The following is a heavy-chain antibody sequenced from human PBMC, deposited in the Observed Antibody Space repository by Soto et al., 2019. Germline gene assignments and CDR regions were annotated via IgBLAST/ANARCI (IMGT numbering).Heavy chain of an antibody. CDR1: GVPITTFY. Sequence: QVQLQESGPALVRPSDSLSLMCSVSGVPITTFYWSWIRQAPGKGLEYIGYIYYGGSTHYNPALISRVTISVDTAKNEFSLNLRSVTAADTAAYYCARGQLLHYQYGLDVWGQGTTVIV. V-gene: IGHV4-59*07. CDR3: ARGQLLHYQYGLDV. CDR2: IYYGGST. D-gene: IGHD3-10*01. J-gene: IGHJ6*02.